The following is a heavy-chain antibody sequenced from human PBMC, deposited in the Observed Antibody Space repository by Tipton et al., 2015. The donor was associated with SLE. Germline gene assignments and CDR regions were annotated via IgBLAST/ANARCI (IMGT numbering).Heavy chain of an antibody. CDR1: GGSISSSSYY. V-gene: IGHV4-31*03. D-gene: IGHD3-3*01. CDR3: AREITIFGVDDPAFDY. J-gene: IGHJ4*02. Sequence: TLSLTCTVSGGSISSSSYYWGWIRQPPGRGLEWIGYIYYSGSTYYNPSLKSRVTISVDTSKNQFSLKLSSVTAADTAVYYCAREITIFGVDDPAFDYWGQGTLVTVSS. CDR2: IYYSGST.